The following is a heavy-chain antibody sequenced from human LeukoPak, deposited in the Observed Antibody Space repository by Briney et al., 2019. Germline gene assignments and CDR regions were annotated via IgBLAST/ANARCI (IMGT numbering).Heavy chain of an antibody. D-gene: IGHD5-12*01. J-gene: IGHJ5*02. V-gene: IGHV3-33*01. CDR2: IWNDGTNK. Sequence: PGGSLRLSCAASGFTFSSYGMHWVRQAPGKGLEWVAAIWNDGTNKYSADSVTGRFTISRDNSKNMLYLQMNSLRAEDTAVYYCARDRWLDAWGQGTLVTVSS. CDR1: GFTFSSYG. CDR3: ARDRWLDA.